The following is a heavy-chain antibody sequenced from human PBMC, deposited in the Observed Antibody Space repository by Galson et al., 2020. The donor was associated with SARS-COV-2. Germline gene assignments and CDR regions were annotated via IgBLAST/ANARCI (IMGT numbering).Heavy chain of an antibody. D-gene: IGHD3-10*01. V-gene: IGHV4-61*08. CDR3: ARGFGES. J-gene: IGHJ4*02. CDR2: IFYSGST. Sequence: SETLSLTCTVSGGSISSDGYHWSWIRQPPGKGLELIGYIFYSGSTNYNPSLKSRVTISVDTSKNQFSLRLSSVTAADTAVYYCARGFGESWGQGTLVTVSS. CDR1: GGSISSDGYH.